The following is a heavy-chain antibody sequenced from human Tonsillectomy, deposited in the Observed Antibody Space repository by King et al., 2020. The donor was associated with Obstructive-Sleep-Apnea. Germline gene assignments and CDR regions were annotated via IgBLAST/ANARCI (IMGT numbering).Heavy chain of an antibody. CDR2: ISSNGGST. V-gene: IGHV3-64D*09. CDR3: VKDNRVGYSGSRPLGY. J-gene: IGHJ4*02. D-gene: IGHD5-12*01. Sequence: VQLVESGGGLVQPGGSLRLSCSASEFTFSSYAMHWVRQAPGKGLEYVSAISSNGGSTYYADSVKGRFTISRDNSKNTLYLQMSSLRAEDTAVYYCVKDNRVGYSGSRPLGYWGQGTLVTVSS. CDR1: EFTFSSYA.